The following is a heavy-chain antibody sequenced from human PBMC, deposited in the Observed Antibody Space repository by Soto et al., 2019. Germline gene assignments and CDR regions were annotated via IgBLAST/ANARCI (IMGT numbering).Heavy chain of an antibody. CDR2: IWYDGKNR. V-gene: IGHV3-33*01. CDR1: GFTFSSYG. J-gene: IGHJ4*02. CDR3: ARVVRSGYGFDY. Sequence: QVQLVESGGGVVQPGRSLRLSCSASGFTFSSYGMQWVRLAPGKGLEWVALIWYDGKNRYVADSVKDRFTVSRDNSKNTLYLQMNTVRPEYTAVYYCARVVRSGYGFDYWGQGTLVTVSA. D-gene: IGHD5-12*01.